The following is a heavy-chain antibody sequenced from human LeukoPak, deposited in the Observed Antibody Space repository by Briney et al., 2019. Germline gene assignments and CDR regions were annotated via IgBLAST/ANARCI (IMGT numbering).Heavy chain of an antibody. D-gene: IGHD3-16*01. V-gene: IGHV3-74*01. CDR1: GFNFSTYW. Sequence: PGGSLRLSCTASGFNFSTYWMHWVRQVPGKGLVWVSRIKTDGSSTSYADSVKGRFTISRDSAKNKLYLQMNSLRAEDTAVYYCATVSVGVRFDYWGQGALVTASS. CDR2: IKTDGSST. CDR3: ATVSVGVRFDY. J-gene: IGHJ4*02.